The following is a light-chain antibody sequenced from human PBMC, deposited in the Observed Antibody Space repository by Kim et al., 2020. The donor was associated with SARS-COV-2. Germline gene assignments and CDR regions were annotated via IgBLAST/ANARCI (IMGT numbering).Light chain of an antibody. CDR3: ASRDSSPNHVL. V-gene: IGLV3-19*01. Sequence: SSELTQDPAVSVSLGQTVSITCQGDSLRNYYANWYQHKPGQAPLLVISATSHRPSGIPDRFSGSSSGITASLTITGTQAEDEAVYYCASRDSSPNHVLFCGVTKLTVL. CDR1: SLRNYY. J-gene: IGLJ2*01. CDR2: ATS.